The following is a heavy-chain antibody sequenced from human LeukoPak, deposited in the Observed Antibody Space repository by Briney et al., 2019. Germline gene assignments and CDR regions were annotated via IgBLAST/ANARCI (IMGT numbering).Heavy chain of an antibody. D-gene: IGHD1-1*01. CDR2: ISASGSYI. CDR1: GFTFDTYR. J-gene: IGHJ4*02. V-gene: IGHV3-21*04. CDR3: AKPRLTGTTLSPFEY. Sequence: GGSLRLSCAASGFTFDTYRMNWVRQAPGKGLEWVSSISASGSYIYYADSLKGRFTISRDNAKNSLYLQMNSLRAEDTAVYYCAKPRLTGTTLSPFEYWGQGTLVTVSS.